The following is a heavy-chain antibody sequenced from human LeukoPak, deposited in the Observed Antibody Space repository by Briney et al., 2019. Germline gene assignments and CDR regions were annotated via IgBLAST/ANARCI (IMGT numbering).Heavy chain of an antibody. Sequence: SETLSLTCAVSGASISTNNWWGWVRQSPGKGLEWIGEIYHNGNRNHNPSLKSRLTISVDKSKNQFSLNLSSVTAADTAVYYCARGPSVAAHLDYWGQGTLVTVSS. D-gene: IGHD5-12*01. CDR1: GASISTNNW. V-gene: IGHV4-4*02. CDR2: IYHNGNR. CDR3: ARGPSVAAHLDY. J-gene: IGHJ4*02.